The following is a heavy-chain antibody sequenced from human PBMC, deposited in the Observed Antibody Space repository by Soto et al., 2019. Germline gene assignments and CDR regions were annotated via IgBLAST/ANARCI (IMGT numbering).Heavy chain of an antibody. CDR2: ISGSGDST. Sequence: SGGSLRLSCAASGFTFSNYAMSWVRQAPGKGLEWVSGISGSGDSTYYADSVEGRFTISRDNSKNTLYLQMNSLRAEDTAMHYCAKGRYSSGWKDAFDIWGQGTMVTVSS. CDR1: GFTFSNYA. J-gene: IGHJ3*02. D-gene: IGHD6-19*01. V-gene: IGHV3-23*01. CDR3: AKGRYSSGWKDAFDI.